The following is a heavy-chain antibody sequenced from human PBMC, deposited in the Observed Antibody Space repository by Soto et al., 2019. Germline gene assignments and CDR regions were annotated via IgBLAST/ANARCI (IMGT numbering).Heavy chain of an antibody. CDR1: GGSISSSSYY. J-gene: IGHJ4*02. D-gene: IGHD6-19*01. Sequence: QLQLQESGPGLVKPSETLSLTCTVSGGSISSSSYYWGWIRQPPGKGLEWIGSIYYSGSTYYNPSLTCRVPIAVDTSKNQFSLKLSSVTAADTAVYYCARHEGGWYYPYPDYWGQGTLVTVSS. CDR2: IYYSGST. V-gene: IGHV4-39*01. CDR3: ARHEGGWYYPYPDY.